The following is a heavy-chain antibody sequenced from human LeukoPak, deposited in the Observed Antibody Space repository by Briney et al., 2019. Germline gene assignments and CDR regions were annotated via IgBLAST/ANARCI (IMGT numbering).Heavy chain of an antibody. J-gene: IGHJ3*02. CDR3: ATDRNYGSGSYYRGLYAFDI. D-gene: IGHD3-10*01. Sequence: SVKVCCEVSGYTLTELSMHWVRQAPGKGREWMGGFDPEDGETIYAQKFQGRVTMTEDTSTDTAYMELSSLRSEDTAVYYCATDRNYGSGSYYRGLYAFDIWGQGTMVTVSS. CDR2: FDPEDGET. V-gene: IGHV1-24*01. CDR1: GYTLTELS.